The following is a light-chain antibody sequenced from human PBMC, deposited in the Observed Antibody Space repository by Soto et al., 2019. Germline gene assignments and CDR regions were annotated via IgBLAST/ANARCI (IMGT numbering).Light chain of an antibody. V-gene: IGLV2-11*01. CDR2: DVS. CDR1: SSDVGGYDF. CDR3: CSYAGSYTL. Sequence: QSALTQPRSVSGSPGQSVTISCTGTSSDVGGYDFVSWYQQYPGKVPKLIIYDVSQRPSGVPDRLSASKSDNTASLTISGLQAEDEADYYCCSYAGSYTLFGGGTKLTVL. J-gene: IGLJ2*01.